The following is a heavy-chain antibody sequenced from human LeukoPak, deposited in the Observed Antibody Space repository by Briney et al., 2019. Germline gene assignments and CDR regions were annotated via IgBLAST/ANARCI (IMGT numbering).Heavy chain of an antibody. Sequence: GGSLRLSCAASGFTFNNARMNWVRQAPGKGLEWVGLIKSKTNGGTTDYTAPVKGRFTISRDDSNNTLYLQMSSLKTEDTAVYYCTTDLRFFDYWGQGTLVTVSS. V-gene: IGHV3-15*01. CDR2: IKSKTNGGTT. J-gene: IGHJ4*03. CDR1: GFTFNNAR. CDR3: TTDLRFFDY.